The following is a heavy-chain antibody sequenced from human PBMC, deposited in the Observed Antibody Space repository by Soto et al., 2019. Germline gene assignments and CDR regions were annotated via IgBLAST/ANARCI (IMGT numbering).Heavy chain of an antibody. CDR3: ARDRPKLLWFGELSPSYYGMNV. J-gene: IGHJ6*02. CDR2: IYYSGST. D-gene: IGHD3-10*01. Sequence: PSETLSLTCTVSGGSVSSGSHYWSWIRQPPGKGLEWIGYIYYSGSTNYNPSLKSRVTISVDTSKNQFSLKLSSVTAADTAVYYCARDRPKLLWFGELSPSYYGMNVWGQGTTVTVSS. V-gene: IGHV4-61*01. CDR1: GGSVSSGSHY.